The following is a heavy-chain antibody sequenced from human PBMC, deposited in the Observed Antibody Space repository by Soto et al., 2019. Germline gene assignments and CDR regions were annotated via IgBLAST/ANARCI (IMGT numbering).Heavy chain of an antibody. Sequence: ASVKVSCKASGGTFSSYAISWVRQAPGQGLEWMGGIIPIFGTANYAQKFQGRVTITADESTSTAYMELSSLRSEDTAVYYCAFNYYDSSGYHALFDYWGQGTLVTVSS. J-gene: IGHJ4*02. D-gene: IGHD3-22*01. CDR2: IIPIFGTA. CDR1: GGTFSSYA. V-gene: IGHV1-69*13. CDR3: AFNYYDSSGYHALFDY.